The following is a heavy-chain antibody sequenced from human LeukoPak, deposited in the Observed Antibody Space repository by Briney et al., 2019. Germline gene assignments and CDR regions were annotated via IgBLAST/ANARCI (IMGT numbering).Heavy chain of an antibody. CDR3: ARDGELVGSGTYYDY. V-gene: IGHV3-33*01. CDR2: IWYDGSRK. CDR1: GFTFSSYG. D-gene: IGHD3-10*01. Sequence: QSGGSLRLSCAASGFTFSSYGMHWARQAPGKGLEWVAVIWYDGSRKYYADSVKGRFTISRDHSEKTLYLQINSLRAEDTAVYYCARDGELVGSGTYYDYWGQGTLVTVSS. J-gene: IGHJ4*02.